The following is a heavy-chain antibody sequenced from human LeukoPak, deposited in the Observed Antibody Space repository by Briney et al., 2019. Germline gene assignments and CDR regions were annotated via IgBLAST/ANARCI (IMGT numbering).Heavy chain of an antibody. CDR3: ARGKYCGGDCYSDDAFDI. CDR2: ISSSSSYI. J-gene: IGHJ3*02. CDR1: GFAVSSYS. V-gene: IGHV3-21*01. D-gene: IGHD2-21*02. Sequence: GVSVTLSCAASGFAVSSYSMNWVRPAPGKGLVWFSSISSSSSYIYYTDSVKGRFTISRDNAKNSLYLQMNSLRAEDTAVYYCARGKYCGGDCYSDDAFDIWGQGTMVTVA.